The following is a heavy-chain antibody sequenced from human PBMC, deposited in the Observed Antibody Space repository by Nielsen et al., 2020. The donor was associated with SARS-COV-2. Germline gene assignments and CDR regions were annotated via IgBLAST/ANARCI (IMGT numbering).Heavy chain of an antibody. V-gene: IGHV3-53*01. CDR2: IYSGGST. CDR1: GGSISSGGYY. J-gene: IGHJ3*01. Sequence: ETLSLTCTVSGGSISSGGYYWSWIRQAPGKGLEWVSIIYSGGSTYYADSVKGRFTISRDNSKNTLYLQMNSLRAEDTAVYYCARGSDYYDSSGLVWGQGTMVTVSS. D-gene: IGHD3-22*01. CDR3: ARGSDYYDSSGLV.